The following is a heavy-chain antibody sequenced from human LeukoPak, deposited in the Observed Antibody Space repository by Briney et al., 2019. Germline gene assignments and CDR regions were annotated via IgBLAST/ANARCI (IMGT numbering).Heavy chain of an antibody. CDR3: ARTDIVVVPAAITYYYYGMDV. V-gene: IGHV3-48*03. CDR1: GFTFSSYE. D-gene: IGHD2-2*02. CDR2: ISSSGSTI. J-gene: IGHJ6*02. Sequence: GGSLRLSCAASGFTFSSYEMNWVRQAPGKGLEWVSYISSSGSTIYYADFVKGRFTISRDNAKNSLYLQMNSLRAEDTAVYYCARTDIVVVPAAITYYYYGMDVWGQGTTVTVSS.